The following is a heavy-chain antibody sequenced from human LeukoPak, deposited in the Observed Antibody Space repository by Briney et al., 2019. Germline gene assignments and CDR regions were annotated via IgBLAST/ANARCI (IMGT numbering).Heavy chain of an antibody. Sequence: PSEPLSLTCTVSGGSIRSYYWSWIRQPPGKGREWVGYIYYSGSTNYNPSLKSRVTISVDTSKNQFSLKLSSVTAADTAVYYCARGSRSPEGGLLYVYWGQGTLVTVSS. CDR1: GGSIRSYY. J-gene: IGHJ4*02. D-gene: IGHD3-10*01. CDR3: ARGSRSPEGGLLYVY. V-gene: IGHV4-59*12. CDR2: IYYSGST.